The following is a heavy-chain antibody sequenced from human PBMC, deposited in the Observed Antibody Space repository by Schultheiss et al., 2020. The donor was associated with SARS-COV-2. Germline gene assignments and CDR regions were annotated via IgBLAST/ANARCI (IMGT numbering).Heavy chain of an antibody. J-gene: IGHJ6*03. CDR2: SNAGNGNT. Sequence: ASVKVSCKASGYTFTSYAMHWVRQAPGQRLEWMGWSNAGNGNTKYSQEFQGRVTITRDTSISTAYMELSRLRSDDTAVYYCARGGYSGYDSRGLRLGELSLYPHYYMDVWGKGTTVTVSS. D-gene: IGHD3-16*02. CDR3: ARGGYSGYDSRGLRLGELSLYPHYYMDV. V-gene: IGHV1-3*02. CDR1: GYTFTSYA.